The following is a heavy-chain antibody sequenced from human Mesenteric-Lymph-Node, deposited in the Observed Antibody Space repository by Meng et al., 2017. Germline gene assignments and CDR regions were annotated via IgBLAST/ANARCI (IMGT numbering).Heavy chain of an antibody. D-gene: IGHD3-10*01. V-gene: IGHV3-23*01. CDR3: AKDPLITMVRGGD. CDR1: GFTFSSSA. J-gene: IGHJ4*02. CDR2: ISDDGAGT. Sequence: GGSLRLSCEGSGFTFSSSAMSWVRQAPGKGLEWVSGISDDGAGTYYADSVKGRFTISRDDAKNSLYLQMNSLRAEDTAVYYCAKDPLITMVRGGDWGQGTLVTVSS.